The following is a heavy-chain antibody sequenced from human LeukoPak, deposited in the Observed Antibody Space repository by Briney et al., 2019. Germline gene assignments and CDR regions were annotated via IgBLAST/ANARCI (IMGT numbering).Heavy chain of an antibody. CDR3: VRDRYFDWSDAFDV. V-gene: IGHV3-21*05. J-gene: IGHJ3*01. D-gene: IGHD3-9*01. Sequence: GGSLRLSCVASGFTFSGHSMNWVRQAPGKGLEWVAYLSSSSTSIAYADSVRGRFTISRDNANNMLYLQMNSLSAEDTALYYCVRDRYFDWSDAFDVWGQGTMVTVSS. CDR1: GFTFSGHS. CDR2: LSSSSTSI.